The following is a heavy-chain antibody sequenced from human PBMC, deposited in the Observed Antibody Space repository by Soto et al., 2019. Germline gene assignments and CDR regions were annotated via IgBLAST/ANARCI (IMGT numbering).Heavy chain of an antibody. CDR2: IYYSGST. Sequence: TLSLTCTVSGGSISSGGYYWSWIRQHPGKGLEWIGYIYYSGSTYYNPSLKSRVTISVDTSKNQFSLKLSSVTAADTAVYYCARVTYGDYPYYFDYWGQGTLVTVSS. CDR1: GGSISSGGYY. D-gene: IGHD4-17*01. V-gene: IGHV4-31*03. J-gene: IGHJ4*02. CDR3: ARVTYGDYPYYFDY.